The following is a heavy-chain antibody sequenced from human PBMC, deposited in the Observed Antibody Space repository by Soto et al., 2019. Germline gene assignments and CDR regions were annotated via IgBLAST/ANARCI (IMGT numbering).Heavy chain of an antibody. CDR2: IYSDGSRT. D-gene: IGHD6-19*01. CDR3: ARGPTGWYGYDY. J-gene: IGHJ4*02. V-gene: IGHV3-74*01. CDR1: GFTFSSSW. Sequence: EVQLVESGGGLVQHGGSLRLSCAASGFTFSSSWMHWVRQAPGKGLVWVSRIYSDGSRTNYADSVQGRFTISRDNAKNTLYLQMNSLRAEDTALYYCARGPTGWYGYDYWGQGTLVTVSS.